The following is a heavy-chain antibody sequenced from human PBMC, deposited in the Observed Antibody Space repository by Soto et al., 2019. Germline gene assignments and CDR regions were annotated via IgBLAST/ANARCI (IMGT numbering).Heavy chain of an antibody. J-gene: IGHJ6*02. D-gene: IGHD3-16*01. CDR3: PKGGRGDRYYYYYGMDV. V-gene: IGHV3-30*18. Sequence: GGSLRLSCXASGFTFSSYGMHWVRQAPGKGLEWVAVISYDGSNKYYADSVKGRFTISRDNSRNTLYLQMNSLRAEDTAVYYCPKGGRGDRYYYYYGMDVWGQGTTVTVSS. CDR2: ISYDGSNK. CDR1: GFTFSSYG.